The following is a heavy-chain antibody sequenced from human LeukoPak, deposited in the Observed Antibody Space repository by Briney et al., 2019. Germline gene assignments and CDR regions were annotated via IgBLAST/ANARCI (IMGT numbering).Heavy chain of an antibody. Sequence: GGSLRLSRVASGFAFSSHAMTGVRQAPGQGLEWVSTISVTGGGTHYADSVKGRFTISRDNSKNTLYLQMNSLRAEDTAVYYCAKRGVGATRDAFDIWGQGTMVTVSS. CDR3: AKRGVGATRDAFDI. J-gene: IGHJ3*02. CDR1: GFAFSSHA. D-gene: IGHD1-26*01. V-gene: IGHV3-23*01. CDR2: ISVTGGGT.